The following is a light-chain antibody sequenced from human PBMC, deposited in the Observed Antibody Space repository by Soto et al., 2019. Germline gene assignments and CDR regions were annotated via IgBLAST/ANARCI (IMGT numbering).Light chain of an antibody. J-gene: IGKJ1*01. Sequence: IQMTQSPSSLSASVGDRVTITCRASQGIRNDVGWYQQKPGKAPKLLIYAASSLQSGVPSRFSGSGSGTEFTLTISSLQPDDFATYYCQQYNSYSPWTFGQGTKVDI. V-gene: IGKV1-17*01. CDR2: AAS. CDR3: QQYNSYSPWT. CDR1: QGIRND.